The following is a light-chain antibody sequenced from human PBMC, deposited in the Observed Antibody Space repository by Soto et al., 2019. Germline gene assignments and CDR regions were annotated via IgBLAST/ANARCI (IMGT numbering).Light chain of an antibody. V-gene: IGKV1-27*01. Sequence: IQMTQSPSSLSASVGDRVTITCRASQGIANYLAWYQQRPGKVPKLLIYAASTLQSGVPSRFSGSGSGTDFTLTISGLQPEDVATYYCQNYNSAPRFTFGPGTKVDIK. J-gene: IGKJ3*01. CDR2: AAS. CDR1: QGIANY. CDR3: QNYNSAPRFT.